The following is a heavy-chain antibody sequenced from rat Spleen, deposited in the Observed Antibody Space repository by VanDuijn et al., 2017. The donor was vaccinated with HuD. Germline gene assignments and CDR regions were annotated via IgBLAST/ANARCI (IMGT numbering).Heavy chain of an antibody. CDR1: GFSLTSNG. J-gene: IGHJ2*01. Sequence: QVQMKESGPGLKQPSETLSLTCTVSGFSLTSNGVGWVRQPLGKGLVWMGVIWGNGNTNYNSVLKSRLSISRDTSKSQVFLKMNNLQTEDTAMYFCARRVFDYWGQGVMVTVSS. CDR3: ARRVFDY. V-gene: IGHV2-72*01. CDR2: IWGNGNT.